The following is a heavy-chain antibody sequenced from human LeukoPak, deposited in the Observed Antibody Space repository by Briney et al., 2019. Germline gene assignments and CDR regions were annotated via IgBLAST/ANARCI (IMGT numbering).Heavy chain of an antibody. D-gene: IGHD4-17*01. CDR3: ARQEDYGDYEVI. CDR1: GYSFTSYW. V-gene: IGHV5-10-1*01. Sequence: MRGESLKISCKGSGYSFTSYWITWVRQMPGKGLEWMGRIDPSDSYTNYSPSFQGHVTISADKSISTAYLQWSSLKASDTAMYYCARQEDYGDYEVIWGQGTMVTVSS. J-gene: IGHJ3*02. CDR2: IDPSDSYT.